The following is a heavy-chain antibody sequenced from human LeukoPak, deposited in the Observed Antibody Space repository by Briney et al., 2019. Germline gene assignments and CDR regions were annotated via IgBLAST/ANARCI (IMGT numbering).Heavy chain of an antibody. Sequence: GGSLRLSCAASGFTFSSNGMHWVRQAPGKGLEWVAVIWYDGSKKYYADSVKGRFTISRDNSKNTLYLQMNSLRAEDTAVYYCARDLSAYDLWHWGQGTLVTVSS. CDR2: IWYDGSKK. D-gene: IGHD5-12*01. CDR1: GFTFSSNG. CDR3: ARDLSAYDLWH. J-gene: IGHJ4*02. V-gene: IGHV3-33*01.